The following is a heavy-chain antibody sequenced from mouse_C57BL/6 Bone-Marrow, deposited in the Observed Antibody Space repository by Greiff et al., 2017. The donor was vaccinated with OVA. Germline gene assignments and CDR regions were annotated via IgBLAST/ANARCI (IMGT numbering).Heavy chain of an antibody. Sequence: VQLKESGAELVRPGASVKLSCTASGFNIKDDYMHWVQQRPEQGLEWIGWIDPENGDTEYASKFQGKATITADTSSNTDYLQLSSLTSEDTAVYYCTLSAMVSAWFAYWGQGTLVTVSA. CDR1: GFNIKDDY. V-gene: IGHV14-4*01. D-gene: IGHD2-2*01. CDR3: TLSAMVSAWFAY. CDR2: IDPENGDT. J-gene: IGHJ3*01.